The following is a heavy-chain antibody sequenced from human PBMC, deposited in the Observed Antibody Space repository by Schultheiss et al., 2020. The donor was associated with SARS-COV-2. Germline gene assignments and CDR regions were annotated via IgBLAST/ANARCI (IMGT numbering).Heavy chain of an antibody. V-gene: IGHV3-15*01. CDR1: GFTFSSYA. D-gene: IGHD2-15*01. Sequence: GGSLRLSCAASGFTFSSYAMSWVRQAPGKGLEWVGRIKSKTDGGTTDYAAPVKGRFTISRDDSKNTLYLQMNSLKTEDTAVYYCTGYCSGGSCYSSDFDYWGQGTLVTVSS. CDR2: IKSKTDGGTT. J-gene: IGHJ4*02. CDR3: TGYCSGGSCYSSDFDY.